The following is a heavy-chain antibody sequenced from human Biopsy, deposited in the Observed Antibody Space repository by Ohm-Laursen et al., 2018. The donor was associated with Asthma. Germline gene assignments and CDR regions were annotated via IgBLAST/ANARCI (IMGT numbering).Heavy chain of an antibody. D-gene: IGHD3-3*01. CDR3: AWPDMVASIFRV. J-gene: IGHJ4*02. CDR2: SNAGYGNT. V-gene: IGHV1-3*01. Sequence: ASVKVSCKASGYNFISFAIHWVRQAPGQRPEWMGRSNAGYGNTKYSQKFQGRLTITRDTSASTVYMELSALTSEDTAVYFCAWPDMVASIFRVWGQGTLVTVSS. CDR1: GYNFISFA.